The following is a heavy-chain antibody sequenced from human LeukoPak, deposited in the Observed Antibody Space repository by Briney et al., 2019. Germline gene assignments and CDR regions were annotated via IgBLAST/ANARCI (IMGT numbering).Heavy chain of an antibody. CDR1: GGSISSYY. D-gene: IGHD6-6*01. J-gene: IGHJ6*02. CDR3: ARYIGSRSYSSSSSYYYYYSMDV. Sequence: SETLSLTCTVSGGSISSYYWSWIRQPPGKGLEWIGYIYYSGSTNYNPSLKSRVTISVDTSKNQFSLTLSSVTAADTAVYYCARYIGSRSYSSSSSYYYYYSMDVWGQGTTVTVSS. V-gene: IGHV4-59*01. CDR2: IYYSGST.